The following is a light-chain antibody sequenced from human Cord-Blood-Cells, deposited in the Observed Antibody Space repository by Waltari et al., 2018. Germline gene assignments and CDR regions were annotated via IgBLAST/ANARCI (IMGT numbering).Light chain of an antibody. V-gene: IGKV3-11*01. J-gene: IGKJ1*01. CDR2: DAS. CDR1: QSASSY. CDR3: QQRSNWSWT. Sequence: DIVLTQSPATLSLSPGERATLPCRASQSASSYLAWYQQQPGQAPRLLIYDASNRATGIPARFSGSGSGTDFTLTISSLEPEDFAVYYCQQRSNWSWTFGQGTKVEIK.